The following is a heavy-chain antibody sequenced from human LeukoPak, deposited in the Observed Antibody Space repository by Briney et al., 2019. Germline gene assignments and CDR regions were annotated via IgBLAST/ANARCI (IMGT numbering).Heavy chain of an antibody. CDR1: GFTFSSYS. D-gene: IGHD2-21*01. V-gene: IGHV3-48*01. CDR2: ISSSSSTI. Sequence: GGSLRLSCAASGFTFSSYSMNWVRQAPGKGLEWVSYISSSSSTIYYADSVKGRFTISRDNAKNSLYLQMNSLRAEDTAVYYCARDVGPYCGGDCYYAFDIWGQGTMVTVSS. J-gene: IGHJ3*02. CDR3: ARDVGPYCGGDCYYAFDI.